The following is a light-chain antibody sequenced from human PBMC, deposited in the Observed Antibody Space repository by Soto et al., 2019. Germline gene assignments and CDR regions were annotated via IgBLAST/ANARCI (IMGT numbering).Light chain of an antibody. CDR1: NSNIGGNP. Sequence: QTVVTQPPSASGTPGQRVTISCSGANSNIGGNPVNWFQQLPGRAPKLLIYNNSQRSSGVPDRFSGSKSGTSASLVISGLQSEDEAEYYCAAWDDSLNGRVFGGGTKVTVL. V-gene: IGLV1-44*01. CDR2: NNS. J-gene: IGLJ3*02. CDR3: AAWDDSLNGRV.